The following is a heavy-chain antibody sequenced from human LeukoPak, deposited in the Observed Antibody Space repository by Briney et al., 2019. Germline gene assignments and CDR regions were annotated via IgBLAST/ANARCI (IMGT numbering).Heavy chain of an antibody. V-gene: IGHV4-34*01. Sequence: SETLSLTCAVYGGSFSGYYWSWIRQPPGKGLEWIGEINHSGSTNYDPSLKSRVTISVDTSKNQFSLKLSSVTAADTAVYYCARGRDSSETRNDYWGQGTLVTVSS. J-gene: IGHJ4*02. CDR1: GGSFSGYY. D-gene: IGHD3-22*01. CDR3: ARGRDSSETRNDY. CDR2: INHSGST.